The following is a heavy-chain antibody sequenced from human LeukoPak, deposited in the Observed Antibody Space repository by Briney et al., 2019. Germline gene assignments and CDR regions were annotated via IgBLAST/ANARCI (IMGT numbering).Heavy chain of an antibody. CDR3: TPLTGTTPFKAFDI. V-gene: IGHV1-2*04. Sequence: ASVKVSCKASGYTFTGYYMHWVRQAPGQGLEWMGWINPNSGGTNYAQKFQGWVTMTEDTSTDTAYMELSSLRSEGTAVYYCTPLTGTTPFKAFDIWGQGTMVTVSS. CDR1: GYTFTGYY. J-gene: IGHJ3*02. D-gene: IGHD1-7*01. CDR2: INPNSGGT.